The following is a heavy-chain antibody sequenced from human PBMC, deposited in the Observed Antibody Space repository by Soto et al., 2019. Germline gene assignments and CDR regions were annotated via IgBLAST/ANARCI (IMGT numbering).Heavy chain of an antibody. CDR2: ISGSGVST. D-gene: IGHD2-15*01. V-gene: IGHV3-23*01. CDR1: GFTFSSYA. CDR3: AKELFYCSGGSCYPSVIFQH. J-gene: IGHJ1*01. Sequence: RGSLRLSCAASGFTFSSYAMSCVRQAPWKGLEWVSSISGSGVSTYYADSVKGRFTISRDNSKNTLYLQMNSLRAEDTAVYYCAKELFYCSGGSCYPSVIFQHWGQGTLVTVSS.